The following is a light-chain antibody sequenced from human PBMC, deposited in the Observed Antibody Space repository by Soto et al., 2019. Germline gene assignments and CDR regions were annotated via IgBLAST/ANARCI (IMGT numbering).Light chain of an antibody. CDR3: QQRRDWPLT. Sequence: EIVLTQSPATQSLSPGERATLSCRASQSLNSYLAWFQQKPGQAPRLLIFDASNRATGIPARFSGSGSGTDFTLTISSLEPEDFAVYYCQQRRDWPLTFGGGTKVEIK. J-gene: IGKJ4*01. CDR1: QSLNSY. V-gene: IGKV3-11*01. CDR2: DAS.